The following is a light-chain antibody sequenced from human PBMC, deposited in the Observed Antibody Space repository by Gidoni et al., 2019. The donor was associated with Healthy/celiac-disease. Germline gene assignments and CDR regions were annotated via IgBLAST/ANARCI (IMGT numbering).Light chain of an antibody. V-gene: IGKV1-9*01. CDR3: QQLNSYPLT. CDR2: AAS. Sequence: ASVGDRVTITCRASQGISSYLAWYQQNPGKAPKLLIDAASTLQSGVPSRFSGSGSGTEFTLTISRLQPEDCATYYWQQLNSYPLTFGGGTKVEIK. J-gene: IGKJ4*01. CDR1: QGISSY.